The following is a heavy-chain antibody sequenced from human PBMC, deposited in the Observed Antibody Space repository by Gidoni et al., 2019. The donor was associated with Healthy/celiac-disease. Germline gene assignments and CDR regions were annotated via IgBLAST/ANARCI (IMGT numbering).Heavy chain of an antibody. V-gene: IGHV4-59*01. CDR2: IYYSGST. CDR3: ARDYGGVYYDILTGYENLGWFDP. CDR1: GGSIRSYY. Sequence: QVQLQESGPGLVKPSETLSLTCTVSGGSIRSYYWSWIRQPPGKGLEWIGYIYYSGSTNYNPSLKSRVTISVDTSKNQFSLKLSSVTAADTAVYYCARDYGGVYYDILTGYENLGWFDPWGQGTLVTVSS. J-gene: IGHJ5*02. D-gene: IGHD3-9*01.